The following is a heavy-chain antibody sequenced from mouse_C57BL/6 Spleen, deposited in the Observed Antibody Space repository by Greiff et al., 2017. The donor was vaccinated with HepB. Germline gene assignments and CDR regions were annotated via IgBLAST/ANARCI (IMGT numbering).Heavy chain of an antibody. Sequence: EVKLQQSGPELVKPGASVKISCKASGYTFTDYYMNWVKQSHGKSLEWIGDINPNNGGTSYNQKFKGKATLTVDKSSSTAYMELRSLPSEDSAVYYCARSSYGSSYGFAYWGQGTLVTVSA. J-gene: IGHJ3*01. D-gene: IGHD1-1*01. CDR3: ARSSYGSSYGFAY. V-gene: IGHV1-26*01. CDR2: INPNNGGT. CDR1: GYTFTDYY.